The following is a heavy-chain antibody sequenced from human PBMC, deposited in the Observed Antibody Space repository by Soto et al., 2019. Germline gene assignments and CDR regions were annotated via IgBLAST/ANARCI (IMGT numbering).Heavy chain of an antibody. CDR2: INPSGGST. J-gene: IGHJ6*02. V-gene: IGHV1-46*01. Sequence: QVQLVQSGAEVKKPGASVKVSCKASGYTFTSYYMHWVRQAPGQGLEWMGIINPSGGSTSYAQKFQGRVTMTRDTSTSTVYMEMSSLRSEDTAVYYCARGLKFSRRYYYYGMDVWGQGTTVTVSS. CDR3: ARGLKFSRRYYYYGMDV. CDR1: GYTFTSYY.